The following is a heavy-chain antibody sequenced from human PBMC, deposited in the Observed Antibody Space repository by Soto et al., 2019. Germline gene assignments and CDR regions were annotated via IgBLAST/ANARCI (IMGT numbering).Heavy chain of an antibody. Sequence: AGGSLRLSCAASGFTFSSYSMNWVRQAPGKGLEWVSSISSSSSYIYYADSVKGRFTISRDNAKNSLYLQMNSLRAEDTAVYYCARDGSSRWDGEWFDPWGQGTLVTVSS. V-gene: IGHV3-21*01. CDR3: ARDGSSRWDGEWFDP. CDR1: GFTFSSYS. CDR2: ISSSSSYI. J-gene: IGHJ5*02. D-gene: IGHD6-13*01.